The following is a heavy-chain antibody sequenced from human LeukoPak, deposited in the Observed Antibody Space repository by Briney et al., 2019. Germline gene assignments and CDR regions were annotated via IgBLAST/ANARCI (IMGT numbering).Heavy chain of an antibody. D-gene: IGHD5-18*01. CDR2: IYYSGST. Sequence: PSETLSLTCTVSGGSASSGSYYWSWIRQPPGKGLEWIGYIYYSGSTNYNPSLKSRVTISVDTSKNQFSLKLSSVTAADTAVYYCARCGVKGIQLWNWGQGTLVTVSS. V-gene: IGHV4-61*01. CDR3: ARCGVKGIQLWN. CDR1: GGSASSGSYY. J-gene: IGHJ4*02.